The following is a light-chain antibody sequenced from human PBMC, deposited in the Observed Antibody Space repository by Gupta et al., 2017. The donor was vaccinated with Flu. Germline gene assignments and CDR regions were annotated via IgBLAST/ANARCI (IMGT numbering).Light chain of an antibody. CDR3: QQYSNFPWP. J-gene: IGKJ1*01. V-gene: IGKV1-5*03. CDR2: KAS. Sequence: EIQITQSHSTLSASVGDRVTITCRSSQSISDWLAWCQQKPVKALKVLIYKASTVEDGVTLRFSGSGSGTGFTLSISSLQPDDFATYYCQQYSNFPWPFGQGTTVEIK. CDR1: QSISDW.